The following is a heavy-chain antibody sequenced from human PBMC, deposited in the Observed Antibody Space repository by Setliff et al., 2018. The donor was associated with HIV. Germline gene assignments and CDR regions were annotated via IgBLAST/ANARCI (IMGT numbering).Heavy chain of an antibody. CDR3: ARLMPNWDYFDY. V-gene: IGHV4-4*02. D-gene: IGHD2-2*01. Sequence: SETLSLTCAVSGASISSGNWWSWVRQSPGKGRGWIGEIFHTGSTNYNPSLKSRVTISVDTSKNHFSLNVSSLTAADTALYFCARLMPNWDYFDYWGQGTQVTVS. CDR2: IFHTGST. CDR1: GASISSGNW. J-gene: IGHJ4*02.